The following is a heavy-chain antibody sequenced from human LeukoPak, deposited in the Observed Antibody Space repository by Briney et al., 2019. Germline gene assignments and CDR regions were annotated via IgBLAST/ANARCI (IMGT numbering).Heavy chain of an antibody. V-gene: IGHV3-48*01. CDR1: GFTFRSYS. D-gene: IGHD3-10*01. CDR2: ISGTSSTI. CDR3: ARDGTGGVNYFGAGSYDS. J-gene: IGHJ4*02. Sequence: GGSLRLSCVASGFTFRSYSLNWVRQAPGKGLEWISYISGTSSTIYYPDSVKGRFTISRDNGKNSLYLQMNSLEVEDTAMYYCARDGTGGVNYFGAGSYDSWGQGTLVVVS.